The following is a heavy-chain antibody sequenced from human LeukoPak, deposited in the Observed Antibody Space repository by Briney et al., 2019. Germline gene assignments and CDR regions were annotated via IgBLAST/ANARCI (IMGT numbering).Heavy chain of an antibody. V-gene: IGHV4-39*01. J-gene: IGHJ6*03. D-gene: IGHD5-18*01. CDR2: IYYSGST. Sequence: SETLSLTCTVSGGSISSSSYYWGWIRQPPGKGLEWIGSIYYSGSTYYNPSLKSRVTISVDTSKNQFSLKLSSVTAADTAVYYCARQKWDTAYLGYYYYMDVWGKGTTVTVSS. CDR1: GGSISSSSYY. CDR3: ARQKWDTAYLGYYYYMDV.